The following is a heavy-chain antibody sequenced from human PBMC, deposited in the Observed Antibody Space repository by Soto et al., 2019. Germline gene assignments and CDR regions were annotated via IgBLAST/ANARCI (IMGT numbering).Heavy chain of an antibody. CDR3: ARLVRGAQWLVLFYFDY. CDR2: IYYSGST. V-gene: IGHV4-39*01. Sequence: SETLSLTCTVSGGSISSSSYYWGWIRQPPGKGLEWIGSIYYSGSTYYNPSLKSRVTISVDTSKNQFSLKLSSVTAADTAVYYCARLVRGAQWLVLFYFDYWGQGTLVTVSS. CDR1: GGSISSSSYY. J-gene: IGHJ4*02. D-gene: IGHD6-19*01.